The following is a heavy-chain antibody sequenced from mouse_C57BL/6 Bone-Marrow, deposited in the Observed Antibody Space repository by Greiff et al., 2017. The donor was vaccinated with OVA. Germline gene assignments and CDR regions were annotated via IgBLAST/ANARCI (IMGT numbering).Heavy chain of an antibody. CDR3: ARRYFDV. V-gene: IGHV5-12*01. J-gene: IGHJ1*03. CDR2: ISNGGGST. Sequence: EVQLMESGGGLVRPGGSLKLSCAASGFTFSDYYMYWVRQTPEKRLEWVAYISNGGGSTYYPDTVKGRFTISRDNAKNTLYLQMSRLKSEDTAMYYCARRYFDVWGTGTTVTVSS. CDR1: GFTFSDYY.